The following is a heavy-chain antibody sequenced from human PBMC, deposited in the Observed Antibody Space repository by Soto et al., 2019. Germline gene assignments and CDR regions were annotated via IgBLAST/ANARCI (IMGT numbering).Heavy chain of an antibody. J-gene: IGHJ4*02. CDR3: AIEEMATICH. CDR1: GFTFSSYG. V-gene: IGHV3-33*01. Sequence: QVQLVESGGGVVQPGRSLRLSCAASGFTFSSYGMHWVRQAPGKGLEWVAVIWYDGSNTYYADSVKGRFTISRDNSKNTLYLQMNSLRAEDTAVYYCAIEEMATICHWGQGTLVTVSS. CDR2: IWYDGSNT. D-gene: IGHD5-12*01.